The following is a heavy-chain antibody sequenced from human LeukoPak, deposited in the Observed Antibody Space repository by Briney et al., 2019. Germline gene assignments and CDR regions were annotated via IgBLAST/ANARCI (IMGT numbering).Heavy chain of an antibody. V-gene: IGHV3-48*01. Sequence: PGGSLRLSCLGSGFTFSSHCMNWVRHAPGKGLEGISYIKSTGDITYYADSVKGRFTVSRDNARSSLFLQMDSLRAEDTAVYYCARASSDGVLPAATSFDCWGQGTLVTVSS. D-gene: IGHD2-2*01. CDR1: GFTFSSHC. J-gene: IGHJ4*02. CDR3: ARASSDGVLPAATSFDC. CDR2: IKSTGDIT.